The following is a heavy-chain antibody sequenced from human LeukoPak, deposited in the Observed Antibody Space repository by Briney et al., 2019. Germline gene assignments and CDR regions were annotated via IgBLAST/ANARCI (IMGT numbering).Heavy chain of an antibody. CDR1: GGSISSGDYY. J-gene: IGHJ4*02. Sequence: PSQTLSLTCTVSGGSISSGDYYWSWIRQPPGKGLEWIGYIYYSGSTYYNPSLKSRVTISVDTSKNQFSLKLSSVTAADTAVYYCARGGSSGWYTSNSRVWAFDYWGQGTLVTVSS. V-gene: IGHV4-30-4*01. CDR2: IYYSGST. D-gene: IGHD6-19*01. CDR3: ARGGSSGWYTSNSRVWAFDY.